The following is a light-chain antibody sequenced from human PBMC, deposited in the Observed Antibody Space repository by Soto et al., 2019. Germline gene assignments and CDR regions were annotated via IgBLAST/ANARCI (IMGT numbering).Light chain of an antibody. J-gene: IGKJ4*01. V-gene: IGKV3-20*01. Sequence: IVLTQSPGTLSLSPGERATLSCKSSQRVSRSNIGWYQQKPGQAPRLLIYGASKRTTGVPDRFSGSGSDTEFTLIISRLEPEDFAVYYCHHYGSTLLPFGGGTKVDIK. CDR1: QRVSRSN. CDR2: GAS. CDR3: HHYGSTLLP.